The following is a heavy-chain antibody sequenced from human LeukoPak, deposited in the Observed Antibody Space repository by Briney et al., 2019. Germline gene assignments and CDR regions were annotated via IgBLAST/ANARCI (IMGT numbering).Heavy chain of an antibody. CDR2: IIYDGSYK. V-gene: IGHV3-30*18. Sequence: RSLRLSCAASGFPFSSYGMHWVRQAPGKGLEWVAVIIYDGSYKYYGDSVKGRFTISRDTSKNTVHLHMNSLRAEDTAVYYCAKDAAHMKRPGHSSGQFDYWGQGTLVTVLS. J-gene: IGHJ4*02. D-gene: IGHD6-19*01. CDR3: AKDAAHMKRPGHSSGQFDY. CDR1: GFPFSSYG.